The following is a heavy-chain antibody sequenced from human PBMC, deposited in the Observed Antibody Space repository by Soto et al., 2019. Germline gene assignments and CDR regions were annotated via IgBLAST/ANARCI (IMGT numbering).Heavy chain of an antibody. CDR2: IHHTGST. CDR3: ARSIDGSGFYFSNC. D-gene: IGHD3-22*01. CDR1: GGFISTYY. J-gene: IGHJ4*02. Sequence: PSETLSLTCTVSGGFISTYYWSWIRQSPEKGLELIGYIHHTGSTNYNPSLKSRVTMSLDTSRNQFSLKLYSVTPADTAVYYWARSIDGSGFYFSNCWGQGTQVTVSS. V-gene: IGHV4-59*01.